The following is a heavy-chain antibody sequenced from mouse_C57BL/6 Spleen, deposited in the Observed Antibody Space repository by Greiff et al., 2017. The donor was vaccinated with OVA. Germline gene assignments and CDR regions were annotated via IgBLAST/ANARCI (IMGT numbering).Heavy chain of an antibody. Sequence: QVHVKQPGAELVKPGASVKMSCKASGYTFTSYWITWVKQRPGQGLEWIGDIYPGSGSTNYNEKFKSKATLTVDTSSSTAYMQLSSLTSEDSAVYYCARRGLRWGQGTTLTVSS. CDR1: GYTFTSYW. CDR2: IYPGSGST. V-gene: IGHV1-55*01. CDR3: ARRGLR. J-gene: IGHJ2*01. D-gene: IGHD1-1*01.